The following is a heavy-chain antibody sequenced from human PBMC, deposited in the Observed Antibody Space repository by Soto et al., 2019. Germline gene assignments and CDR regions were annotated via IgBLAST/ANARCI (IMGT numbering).Heavy chain of an antibody. D-gene: IGHD3-22*01. J-gene: IGHJ6*02. CDR3: ARSSGYFGGWGMDV. V-gene: IGHV3-30*03. Sequence: GGSRRLSCAASGFTFSSYGMHWVRQAPGKGLEWVAVISYDGSNKYYADSVKGRFTISRDNSKNTLYLQMNSLRAEDTAVYYCARSSGYFGGWGMDVWGQGTTVTVS. CDR1: GFTFSSYG. CDR2: ISYDGSNK.